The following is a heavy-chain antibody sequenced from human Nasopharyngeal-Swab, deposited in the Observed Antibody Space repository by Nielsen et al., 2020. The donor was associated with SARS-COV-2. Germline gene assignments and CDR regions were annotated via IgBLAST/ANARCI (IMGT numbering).Heavy chain of an antibody. V-gene: IGHV1-3*01. CDR2: INAGNGNT. CDR1: GYTFTSYA. D-gene: IGHD6-19*01. Sequence: ASVKVSCKASGYTFTSYAMHWVRQAPGQRLEWMGWINAGNGNTKYSQKFQGRVTITRDTSASTAYTELSSLRSEDTAVYYCARGDGDSSGWYTNGDYFDYWGQGTLVTVSS. CDR3: ARGDGDSSGWYTNGDYFDY. J-gene: IGHJ4*02.